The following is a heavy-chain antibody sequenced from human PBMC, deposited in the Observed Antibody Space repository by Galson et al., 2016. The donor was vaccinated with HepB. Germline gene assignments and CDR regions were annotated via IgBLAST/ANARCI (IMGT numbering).Heavy chain of an antibody. CDR1: GFTFSIFA. Sequence: SLRLSCAASGFTFSIFAMHWVRQAPGKGLEWVSGISDNGGSTYYVDSVKGRFTISRDNFKNMLYLQMNSLRAEDTAVYYCAKGLTTVTTEVDYWGQGTLVTVSS. CDR2: ISDNGGST. V-gene: IGHV3-23*01. D-gene: IGHD4-17*01. CDR3: AKGLTTVTTEVDY. J-gene: IGHJ4*02.